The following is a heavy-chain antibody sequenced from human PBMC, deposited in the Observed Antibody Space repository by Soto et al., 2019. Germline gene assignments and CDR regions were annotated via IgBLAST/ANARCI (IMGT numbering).Heavy chain of an antibody. CDR2: IYYSGST. CDR3: ARAREDYYYDSSGYYNDY. V-gene: IGHV4-59*01. Sequence: SETLSLTCTVSGGSISSYYWSWIRQPPGKGLEWIGYIYYSGSTNYNPSLKGRVTISVDTSKNQFSLKLSSVTAADTAVYYCARAREDYYYDSSGYYNDYWGQGTLVTVSS. CDR1: GGSISSYY. J-gene: IGHJ4*02. D-gene: IGHD3-22*01.